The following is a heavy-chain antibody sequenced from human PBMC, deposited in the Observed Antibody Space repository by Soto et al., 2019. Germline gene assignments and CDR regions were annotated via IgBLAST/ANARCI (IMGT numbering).Heavy chain of an antibody. J-gene: IGHJ4*02. D-gene: IGHD3-10*01. CDR1: GFTFSSYG. Sequence: QVQLVESGGGVVQPGRSLRLSCAASGFTFSSYGMHWVRQAPGKGLEWVAVISYDGRNKYDADSVKGRFTISRDNSKNTLYLQMNSLRAEDTAVYYCANAPVHRAFDYWGQGTLVTVSS. V-gene: IGHV3-30*18. CDR3: ANAPVHRAFDY. CDR2: ISYDGRNK.